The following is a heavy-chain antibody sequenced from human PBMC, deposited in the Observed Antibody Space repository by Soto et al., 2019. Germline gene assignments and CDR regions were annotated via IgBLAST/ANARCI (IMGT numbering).Heavy chain of an antibody. J-gene: IGHJ4*02. V-gene: IGHV4-4*07. CDR2: LYNDERT. Sequence: QIQLQESGPGLVKPSQNLSLTCTVSGDSVSSHYWSWIRQPAGKGLEWLGRLYNDERTNYNPSLKRRVTRSMDTSKNQFSLKLTSVTAADSAVYFWAGERLAHSYFYFWGQGILVTVSS. CDR1: GDSVSSHY. CDR3: AGERLAHSYFYF.